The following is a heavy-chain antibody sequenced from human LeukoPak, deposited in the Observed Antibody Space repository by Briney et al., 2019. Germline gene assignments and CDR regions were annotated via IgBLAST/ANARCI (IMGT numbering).Heavy chain of an antibody. V-gene: IGHV1-2*02. Sequence: ASVKVSCKASGYTFTGYYMHWVRQAPGQGLEWMGWINPNSGGTNYAQKFQGRVTMTRDTSISTAYMELSRLRSDDTAVYYCARGPRVETYYYDSSGCSFDPWGQGTLVTVSS. J-gene: IGHJ5*02. CDR1: GYTFTGYY. D-gene: IGHD3-22*01. CDR2: INPNSGGT. CDR3: ARGPRVETYYYDSSGCSFDP.